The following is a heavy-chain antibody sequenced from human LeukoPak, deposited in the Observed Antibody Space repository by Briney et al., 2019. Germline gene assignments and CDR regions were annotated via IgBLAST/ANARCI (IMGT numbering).Heavy chain of an antibody. D-gene: IGHD3-10*01. V-gene: IGHV3-23*01. CDR3: AKSSPSGYGSGSYYYFDY. CDR2: ISGSGGST. CDR1: GFTFSSYA. Sequence: PGGSLRLSCAASGFTFSSYAMSWVRQAPGKGLEWVSAISGSGGSTYYADSVKGRFTISRDNSKNTLYLQMNSLRAEDTAVYYCAKSSPSGYGSGSYYYFDYWGQGTLVTVSS. J-gene: IGHJ4*02.